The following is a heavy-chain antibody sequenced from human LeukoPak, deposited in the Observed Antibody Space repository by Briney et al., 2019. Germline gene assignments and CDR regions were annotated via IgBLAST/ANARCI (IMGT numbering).Heavy chain of an antibody. D-gene: IGHD3-22*01. CDR1: GFTFSSYA. Sequence: PGGSLRLSCAASGFTFSSYAMSSVRQAPGEWLESVSAISGSGGSTYYADSVKGRFTISRDNSKNTLYLQMNSLRAEDTAVYYCAKDYYDSSGYSYYYYYYYMDVWGKGTTVTVSS. J-gene: IGHJ6*03. CDR3: AKDYYDSSGYSYYYYYYYMDV. V-gene: IGHV3-23*01. CDR2: ISGSGGST.